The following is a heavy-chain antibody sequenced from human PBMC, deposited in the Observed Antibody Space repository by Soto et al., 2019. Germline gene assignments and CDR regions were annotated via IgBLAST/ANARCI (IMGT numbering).Heavy chain of an antibody. Sequence: SVKVSCKASGGTFSSYAISWVRQAPGRGLEWMGGIIPIFGTANYAQKFQGRVTITADESTSTAYMELSSLRSEDTAVYYCARGRRYYDTSGSRNWFDTWGQGTLVTVSS. V-gene: IGHV1-69*13. J-gene: IGHJ5*02. D-gene: IGHD3-22*01. CDR1: GGTFSSYA. CDR3: ARGRRYYDTSGSRNWFDT. CDR2: IIPIFGTA.